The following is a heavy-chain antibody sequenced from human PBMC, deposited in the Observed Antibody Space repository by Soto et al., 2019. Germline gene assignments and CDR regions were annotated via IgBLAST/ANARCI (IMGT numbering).Heavy chain of an antibody. J-gene: IGHJ6*02. CDR3: ARVDGSGSYLYYYGMDV. D-gene: IGHD3-10*01. V-gene: IGHV3-30-3*01. Sequence: QVQLVESGGGVVQPGRSLRLSCAASGFTFSSYAMHWVRQAPGKGLEWVAVISYDGSNKYYADSVKGRFTISRDNSKNTLYLQMNSLRAEDTAVYYCARVDGSGSYLYYYGMDVWGQGTTVTVSS. CDR1: GFTFSSYA. CDR2: ISYDGSNK.